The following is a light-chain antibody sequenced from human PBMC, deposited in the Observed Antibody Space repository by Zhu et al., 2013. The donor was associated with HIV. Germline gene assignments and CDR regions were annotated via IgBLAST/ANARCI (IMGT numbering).Light chain of an antibody. V-gene: IGKV3-20*01. CDR2: GAS. CDR3: QQYGTSPWT. CDR1: QRISSSY. J-gene: IGKJ1*01. Sequence: EIVLTQSPGTLSLSPGERATLSCRASQRISSSYLAWFQQKPGQAPKLLIYGASSRATGVPDRFSGSGSGTDFTLNISKLEPEDFAVYYCQQYGTSPWTFGQGTKVEMK.